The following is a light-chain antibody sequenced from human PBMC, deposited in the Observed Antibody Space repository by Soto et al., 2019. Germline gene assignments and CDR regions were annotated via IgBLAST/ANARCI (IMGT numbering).Light chain of an antibody. CDR2: EVN. CDR1: SSDVGGYNY. Sequence: QSVLTHPPSASWSPGHSVSISCTGTSSDVGGYNYVSWYQQHPGKAPKLMIYEVNKRPSGVPDRFSGSKSGNTASLTVSGLQAEDEADYYCSSYAGSRNVFGTGTKVTVL. J-gene: IGLJ1*01. CDR3: SSYAGSRNV. V-gene: IGLV2-8*01.